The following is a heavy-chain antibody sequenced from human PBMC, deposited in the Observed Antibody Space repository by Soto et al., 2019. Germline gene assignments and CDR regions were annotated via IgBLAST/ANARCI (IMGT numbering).Heavy chain of an antibody. J-gene: IGHJ4*02. CDR3: ARDRGTYYYDSSGHDDY. Sequence: ASVTVSCKASGYTFTSYGISWVRQAPGQGPERMGWISAYNGNTNYSQKLQGRGTMTTDPSTSTAYMELRSLRSDDTAVYYCARDRGTYYYDSSGHDDYWGQGTLVTVSS. CDR2: ISAYNGNT. V-gene: IGHV1-18*01. CDR1: GYTFTSYG. D-gene: IGHD3-22*01.